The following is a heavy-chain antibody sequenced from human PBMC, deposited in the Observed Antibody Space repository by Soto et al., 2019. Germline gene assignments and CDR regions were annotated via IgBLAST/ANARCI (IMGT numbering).Heavy chain of an antibody. V-gene: IGHV3-30-3*01. Sequence: GGSLRLSCAASGFTFSSYTLHWVRQAPGKGLEWVAVMSYDTSNKYYADSVKGRFTVSRDSSKNTLYLEMKSLRPEDTAVYYCAREFVTEIVASMDAFDVWGQGTMVTVSS. D-gene: IGHD2-15*01. CDR2: MSYDTSNK. CDR1: GFTFSSYT. J-gene: IGHJ3*01. CDR3: AREFVTEIVASMDAFDV.